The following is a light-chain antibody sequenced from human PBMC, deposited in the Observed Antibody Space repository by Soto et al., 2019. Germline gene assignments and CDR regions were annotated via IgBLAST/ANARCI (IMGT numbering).Light chain of an antibody. Sequence: EIVMTQSPATLSVSPGERATLSCRASQSVSSDLAWYHQKPGQAPRLLIYGASTRATGIPARFSGSGSGTEFTLTINSPQSEDFAVYYCQQYDNWPRTFGQGTKVELK. CDR3: QQYDNWPRT. V-gene: IGKV3-15*01. CDR2: GAS. J-gene: IGKJ1*01. CDR1: QSVSSD.